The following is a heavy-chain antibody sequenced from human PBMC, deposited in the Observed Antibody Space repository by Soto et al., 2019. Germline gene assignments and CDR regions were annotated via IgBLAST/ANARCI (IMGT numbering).Heavy chain of an antibody. CDR1: GGSFSGYY. Sequence: PSETLSLTCAVYGGSFSGYYWSWIRQPPGKGLEWIGEINHSGSTNYNPSLKSRVTISVDTSKNQFSLKLSSVTAADTAVYYCARESYGYSGYYYYYGMDVWGQGTTVTVSS. CDR2: INHSGST. V-gene: IGHV4-34*01. CDR3: ARESYGYSGYYYYYGMDV. D-gene: IGHD5-18*01. J-gene: IGHJ6*02.